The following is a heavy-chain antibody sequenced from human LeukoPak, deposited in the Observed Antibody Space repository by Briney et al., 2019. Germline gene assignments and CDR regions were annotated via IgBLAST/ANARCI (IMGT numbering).Heavy chain of an antibody. CDR3: ARSGPPDQSRVITTHPYYYYYYMDV. CDR2: IIPIFGTA. J-gene: IGHJ6*03. D-gene: IGHD3-22*01. V-gene: IGHV1-69*13. Sequence: SVKVSCKASGGTFSSYAISWVRQAPGQGLEWMGGIIPIFGTANYAQKFQGRVTITADESTSTAYMELSSLRSEDTAVYYCARSGPPDQSRVITTHPYYYYYYMDVWGKGTTVTVSS. CDR1: GGTFSSYA.